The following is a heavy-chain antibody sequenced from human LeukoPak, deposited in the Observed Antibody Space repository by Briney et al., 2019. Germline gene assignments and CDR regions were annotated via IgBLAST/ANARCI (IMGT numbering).Heavy chain of an antibody. D-gene: IGHD3-3*01. Sequence: GGSLRLSCAASGFTFSSYAMSWVRQAPGKGLEWVAVISSDGSIKVYADSVKGRFTLSRDNSINTVDLQMNSLRAEDTAVYYCVKEYHSRGFGAYLDYWGQGTLVTVSS. J-gene: IGHJ4*02. V-gene: IGHV3-30*18. CDR3: VKEYHSRGFGAYLDY. CDR2: ISSDGSIK. CDR1: GFTFSSYA.